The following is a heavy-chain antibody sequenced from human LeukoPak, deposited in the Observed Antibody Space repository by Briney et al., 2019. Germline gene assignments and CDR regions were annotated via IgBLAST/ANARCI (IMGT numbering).Heavy chain of an antibody. V-gene: IGHV3-48*04. CDR1: GFTFSSYG. CDR3: ASSRQLPHIDY. CDR2: ISSSGSTI. D-gene: IGHD2-2*01. J-gene: IGHJ4*02. Sequence: GGSLRLSCVASGFTFSSYGMHWVRQAPGKGLEWVSYISSSGSTIYYADSVKGRFTISRDNAKNSLYLQMNSLRAEDTAVYYCASSRQLPHIDYWGQGTLVTVSS.